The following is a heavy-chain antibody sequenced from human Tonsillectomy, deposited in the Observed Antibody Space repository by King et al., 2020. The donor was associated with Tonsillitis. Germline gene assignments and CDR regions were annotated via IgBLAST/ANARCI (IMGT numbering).Heavy chain of an antibody. D-gene: IGHD6-19*01. Sequence: VQLVQSGXGLVQPGGSLRLSCAASGFTVSSNYMSWVRQAPGKGLEWVSVIYSGGSTYYADSVKGRFTISRDNSKNTLYLQMNSRRAEDTAVYYCARVSRGCTPLYFXYWGXGTLVTVSS. V-gene: IGHV3-66*01. CDR2: IYSGGST. CDR1: GFTVSSNY. J-gene: IGHJ4*01. CDR3: ARVSRGCTPLYFXY.